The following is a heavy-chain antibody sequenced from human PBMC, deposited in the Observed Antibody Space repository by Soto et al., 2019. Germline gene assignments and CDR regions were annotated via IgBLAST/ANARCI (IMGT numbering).Heavy chain of an antibody. CDR2: ISYDGSDK. D-gene: IGHD3-22*01. J-gene: IGHJ6*02. Sequence: QVQLVESGGGVVQPGRSLRLSCAASGFTYSDFALHWVRQAPGKGLEWVAFISYDGSDKYYTDSVKGRFAISRDNSKDTLYLQMNSLRPEDTAVYYCARWAYHSYYAIDVWGQGTTVTVSS. CDR3: ARWAYHSYYAIDV. V-gene: IGHV3-30*09. CDR1: GFTYSDFA.